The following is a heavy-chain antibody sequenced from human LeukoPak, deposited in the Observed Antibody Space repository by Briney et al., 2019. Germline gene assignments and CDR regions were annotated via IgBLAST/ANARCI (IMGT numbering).Heavy chain of an antibody. D-gene: IGHD3-9*01. J-gene: IGHJ6*03. CDR1: GFTFSSYG. Sequence: GRSLRLSCAASGFTFSSYGTHWVRQAPGKGLEWVVVISYDGSNKYYADSVKGRFTISRDNSKNTLYLQMNSLRAEDTAVYYCAKDGYDILTGYLDGYYMDVWGKGTTVTVSS. CDR2: ISYDGSNK. CDR3: AKDGYDILTGYLDGYYMDV. V-gene: IGHV3-30*18.